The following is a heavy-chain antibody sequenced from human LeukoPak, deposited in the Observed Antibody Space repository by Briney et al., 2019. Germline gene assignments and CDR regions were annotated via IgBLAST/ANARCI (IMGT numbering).Heavy chain of an antibody. D-gene: IGHD3-3*01. J-gene: IGHJ1*01. CDR3: ARGVNDFWSGYYARFERDAEYFQH. Sequence: SETLSLTCTVSGYSISSGYYWGWIRQPPGKGLEWIGSIYHSGSTYYNPSLKSRVTISVDTSKNQFSLKLSSVTAADTAVYYCARGVNDFWSGYYARFERDAEYFQHWGQGTLVTVSS. CDR2: IYHSGST. CDR1: GYSISSGYY. V-gene: IGHV4-38-2*02.